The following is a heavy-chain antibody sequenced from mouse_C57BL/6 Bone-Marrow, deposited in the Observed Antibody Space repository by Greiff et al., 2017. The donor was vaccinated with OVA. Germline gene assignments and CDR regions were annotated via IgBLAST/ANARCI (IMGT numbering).Heavy chain of an antibody. D-gene: IGHD1-2*01. CDR1: GYTFTNYW. CDR3: ARVVDGYYAMDY. CDR2: IYPGGGYT. J-gene: IGHJ4*01. Sequence: VKLMESGAELVRPGTSVKMSCKASGYTFTNYWIGWAKQRPGHGLEWIGDIYPGGGYTNYNEKFKGKATLTADKSSSTAYMQFSSLTSEDSAIYYCARVVDGYYAMDYWGQGTSVTVSS. V-gene: IGHV1-63*01.